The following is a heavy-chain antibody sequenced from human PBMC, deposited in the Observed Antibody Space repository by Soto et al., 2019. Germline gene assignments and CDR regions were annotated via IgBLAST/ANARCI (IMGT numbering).Heavy chain of an antibody. J-gene: IGHJ6*02. CDR1: GFPFSSFA. Sequence: PGGSLRLSCAASGFPFSSFAMHWVRQAPGKGLECVAVISYDGSNKYYAESVRGRFTISRDNSKNTLSLQMDSLRAEDTALYYCARVGNSGYNWDYYYGMDGWGQGTKVTVSS. V-gene: IGHV3-30-3*01. CDR2: ISYDGSNK. D-gene: IGHD5-12*01. CDR3: ARVGNSGYNWDYYYGMDG.